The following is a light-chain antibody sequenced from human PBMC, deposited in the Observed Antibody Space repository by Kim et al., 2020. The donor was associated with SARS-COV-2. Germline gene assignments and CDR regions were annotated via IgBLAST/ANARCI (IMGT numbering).Light chain of an antibody. CDR3: QAWDSSTEV. J-gene: IGLJ1*01. V-gene: IGLV3-1*01. Sequence: SYELTQPPSVSVSPGQTASITCSGDKLGDKYACXYQQKPGQSPVLVIYQDSKRPSGIPERFSGSNSGNTATLTISGTQAMDEADYYCQAWDSSTEVFGTG. CDR1: KLGDKY. CDR2: QDS.